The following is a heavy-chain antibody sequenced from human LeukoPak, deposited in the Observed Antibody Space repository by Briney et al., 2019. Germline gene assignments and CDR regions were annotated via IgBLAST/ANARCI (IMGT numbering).Heavy chain of an antibody. V-gene: IGHV4-31*03. CDR3: ARMVTYYYDSSGYPNYYYGMDV. D-gene: IGHD3-22*01. CDR2: IYYSGST. J-gene: IGHJ6*02. CDR1: GGSISSGGYY. Sequence: PSETLSLTCTVSGGSISSGGYYWSWIRQHPGKGLEWIGYIYYSGSTYYNPSLKSRVTMSVDTSKNQFSLKLSSVTAADTAVYYCARMVTYYYDSSGYPNYYYGMDVWGQGTTVTVSS.